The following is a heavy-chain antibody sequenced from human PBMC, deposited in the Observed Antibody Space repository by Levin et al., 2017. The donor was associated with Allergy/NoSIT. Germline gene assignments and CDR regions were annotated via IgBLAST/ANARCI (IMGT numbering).Heavy chain of an antibody. D-gene: IGHD2-15*01. CDR3: ARGWDIYDAFDI. J-gene: IGHJ3*02. Sequence: GESLKISCAASGFTFSSYSMNWVRQAPGKGLEWVSSISSSSSYIYYADSVKGRFTISRDNAKNSLYLQMNSLRAEDTAVYYCARGWDIYDAFDIWGQGTMVTVSS. CDR1: GFTFSSYS. V-gene: IGHV3-21*01. CDR2: ISSSSSYI.